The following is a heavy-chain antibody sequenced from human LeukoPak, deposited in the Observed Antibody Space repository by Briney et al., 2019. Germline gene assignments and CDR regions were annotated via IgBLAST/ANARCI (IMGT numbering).Heavy chain of an antibody. CDR1: GFTFSRYG. Sequence: PGRSLRLSCAASGFTFSRYGMHWVRQAPGKGLEWVAVISYDGNNKYYADSVKGRFTISRDNSKSTLYLQMNSLRPEDTAVFYCAKGLGVGYCGDGSCYVYGMDVWGQGTTVTVSS. CDR2: ISYDGNNK. V-gene: IGHV3-30*18. J-gene: IGHJ6*02. D-gene: IGHD2-15*01. CDR3: AKGLGVGYCGDGSCYVYGMDV.